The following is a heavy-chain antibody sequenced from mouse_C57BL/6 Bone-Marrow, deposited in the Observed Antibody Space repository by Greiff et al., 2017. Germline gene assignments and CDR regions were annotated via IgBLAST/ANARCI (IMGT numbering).Heavy chain of an antibody. J-gene: IGHJ2*01. CDR3: ARERWLLLFDY. D-gene: IGHD2-3*01. CDR1: GYSFTGYY. CDR2: INPSTGGT. Sequence: EVQLQQSGPELVKPGASVKISCKASGYSFTGYYMNWVKQSPEKSLEWIGEINPSTGGTTYNQKFKAKATLTVDKSSSTAYMQLKSLTSEDSAVYYCARERWLLLFDYWGQGTTLTVSS. V-gene: IGHV1-42*01.